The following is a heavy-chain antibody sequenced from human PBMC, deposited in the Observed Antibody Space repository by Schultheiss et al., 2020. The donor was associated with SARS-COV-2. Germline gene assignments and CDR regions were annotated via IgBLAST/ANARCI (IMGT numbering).Heavy chain of an antibody. CDR2: IYYSGST. J-gene: IGHJ6*02. CDR3: ARDRFCSSTSCYRGPNYYYYYGMDV. D-gene: IGHD2-2*01. CDR1: GGSISSGGYY. V-gene: IGHV4-31*03. Sequence: SETLSLTCTVSGGSISSGGYYWSWIRQHPGKGLEWIGYIYYSGSTNYNPSLKSRVTISVDKSKNQFSLKLSSVTAADTAVYYCARDRFCSSTSCYRGPNYYYYYGMDVWGQGTTVTVSS.